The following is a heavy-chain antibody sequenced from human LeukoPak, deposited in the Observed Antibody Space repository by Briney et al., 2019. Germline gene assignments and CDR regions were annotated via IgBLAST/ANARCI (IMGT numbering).Heavy chain of an antibody. CDR3: ARDTTMVRGVIIT. J-gene: IGHJ4*02. V-gene: IGHV4-4*02. CDR2: IYHSGST. D-gene: IGHD3-10*01. CDR1: GGSISSSNW. Sequence: SRTLSLTCAVSGGSISSSNWWSWVRQPPGKGLEWIGEIYHSGSTNYNPSLKSRVTISVDKSKNQFSLKLSSVTAADTAVYYCARDTTMVRGVIITWGQGTLVTVSS.